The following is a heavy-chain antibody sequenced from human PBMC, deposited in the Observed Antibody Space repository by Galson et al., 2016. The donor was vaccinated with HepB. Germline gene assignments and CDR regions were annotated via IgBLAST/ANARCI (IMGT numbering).Heavy chain of an antibody. CDR2: SRNKASSYTT. V-gene: IGHV3-72*01. CDR3: GMDV. Sequence: SLRLSCAASGFTFSDHYMDWVRQAPGRGLEWVGRSRNKASSYTTEYAASVKGRFTISRDVSKNSMYLQMNSLRAEDTAVYYYGMDVWGQGTTVTVSS. J-gene: IGHJ6*02. CDR1: GFTFSDHY.